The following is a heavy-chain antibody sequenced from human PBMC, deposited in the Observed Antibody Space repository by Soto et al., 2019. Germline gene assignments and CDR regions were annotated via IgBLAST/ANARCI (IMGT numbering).Heavy chain of an antibody. V-gene: IGHV1-46*01. J-gene: IGHJ6*02. CDR3: AKDGAETHGGMDV. D-gene: IGHD4-17*01. CDR1: GYTFTNYY. Sequence: QVLLVQSGAEVRKPGASVRVSCKASGYTFTNYYMHWVRQAPGQGLEWMAMTHLSGDITSYAQNFNGRVTISSDTLATTVSMHLRRPRPGDTAVYCCAKDGAETHGGMDVWGQGTTVIVSS. CDR2: THLSGDIT.